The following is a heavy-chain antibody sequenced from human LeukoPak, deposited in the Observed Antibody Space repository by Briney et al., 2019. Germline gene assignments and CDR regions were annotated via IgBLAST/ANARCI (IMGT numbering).Heavy chain of an antibody. V-gene: IGHV4-59*11. CDR1: GGSISSHF. CDR3: ARENGDYGDFDY. D-gene: IGHD4-17*01. J-gene: IGHJ4*02. Sequence: PSETLSLTCTVSGGSISSHFWSWIRQPPGKGPELIGYISYSGSTNYNPSLKSRVTISVDTSKNQFSLNLNSVTAADTAVYYCARENGDYGDFDYWGQGTLVTVSS. CDR2: ISYSGST.